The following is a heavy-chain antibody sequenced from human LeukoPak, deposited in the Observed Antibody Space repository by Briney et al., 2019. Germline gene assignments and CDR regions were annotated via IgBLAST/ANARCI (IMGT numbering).Heavy chain of an antibody. V-gene: IGHV3-7*04. CDR3: ATESGTYSGTCFDY. CDR2: IKEDGSEK. D-gene: IGHD1-26*01. CDR1: GFTFSYYW. Sequence: GGSLRLSCAASGFTFSYYWMSWVRQAPGKGLEWVANIKEDGSEKYYVDSVKGRFTISRDNAKNSLYLQMNSLRAEDTAVYYCATESGTYSGTCFDYWGQGTLVTVSS. J-gene: IGHJ4*02.